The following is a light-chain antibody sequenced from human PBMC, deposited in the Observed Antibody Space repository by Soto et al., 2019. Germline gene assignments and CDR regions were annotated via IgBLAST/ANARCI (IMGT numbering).Light chain of an antibody. CDR3: QQAFSAEWT. CDR2: TSF. CDR1: QSIGTF. J-gene: IGKJ1*01. V-gene: IGKV1-39*01. Sequence: IQMTQSPSSLSASVGDRVSITCWASQSIGTFLNWYQQKPGEAPNLLIHTSFTLYSGVPSRFSGTGSGTDFTLTISSLQPEDFATYFCQQAFSAEWTFGQGTKV.